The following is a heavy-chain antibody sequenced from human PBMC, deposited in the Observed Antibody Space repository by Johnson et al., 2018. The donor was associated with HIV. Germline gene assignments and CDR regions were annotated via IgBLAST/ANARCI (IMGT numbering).Heavy chain of an antibody. CDR1: GFTVSSNY. V-gene: IGHV3-66*01. CDR2: IYSGGST. J-gene: IGHJ3*02. Sequence: VQLVESGGGLVQPGGSLRLSCAASGFTVSSNYMSWVRQAPGKGLEWVSVIYSGGSTCYADSVKGRFTISRDNSKNTLYLQMNSLRAEDTAVYYCARDVKVCAFDIWGQGTMVTVSS. D-gene: IGHD3-16*01. CDR3: ARDVKVCAFDI.